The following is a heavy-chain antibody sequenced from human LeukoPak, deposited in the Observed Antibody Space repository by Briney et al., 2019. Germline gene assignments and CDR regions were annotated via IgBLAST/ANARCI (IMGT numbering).Heavy chain of an antibody. Sequence: GRSLRLSCAASGFTFSSYAMHWVRQAPGKGVDWVAVISYDGSNKYYAESVKGRFTTSRDNSKNTLYLQMNSLRPEDTAVYYCARDLGIAAAGTWVDYWGQGTLVTVSS. D-gene: IGHD6-13*01. V-gene: IGHV3-30-3*01. CDR1: GFTFSSYA. J-gene: IGHJ4*02. CDR2: ISYDGSNK. CDR3: ARDLGIAAAGTWVDY.